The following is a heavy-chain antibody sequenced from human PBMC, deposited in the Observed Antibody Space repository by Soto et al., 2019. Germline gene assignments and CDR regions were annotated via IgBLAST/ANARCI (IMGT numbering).Heavy chain of an antibody. D-gene: IGHD2-15*01. Sequence: SETLSLTCTVSGGSISSYYWSWIRQPPGKGLEWIGYIYYSGSTNYNPSLKSRVTISVDTSKNQFSLKLSSVTAADTAVYYCARVGGSGYYFDYWGQGTLVTVSS. CDR3: ARVGGSGYYFDY. V-gene: IGHV4-59*01. J-gene: IGHJ4*02. CDR2: IYYSGST. CDR1: GGSISSYY.